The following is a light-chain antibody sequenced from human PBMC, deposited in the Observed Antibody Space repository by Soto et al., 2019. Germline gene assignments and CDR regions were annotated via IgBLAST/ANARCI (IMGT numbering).Light chain of an antibody. Sequence: EILLTQSPGTLSLSPGERATLSCRASQSVSSTYLAWYQQKPGQAPRLLIYAASSRATGIPDRFSGSGSGADFTLTISRLEPEDFAVYYCQQYGSSTPWTFGQGTKVDI. CDR3: QQYGSSTPWT. CDR1: QSVSSTY. J-gene: IGKJ1*01. CDR2: AAS. V-gene: IGKV3-20*01.